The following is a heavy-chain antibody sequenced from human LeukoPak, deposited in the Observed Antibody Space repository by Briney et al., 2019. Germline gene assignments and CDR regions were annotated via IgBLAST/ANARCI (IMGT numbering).Heavy chain of an antibody. D-gene: IGHD2-2*03. CDR3: ARNLDIVVVPAVRVDYGMDV. CDR2: ISSSGSTI. V-gene: IGHV3-11*01. J-gene: IGHJ6*02. CDR1: GFTFSDYY. Sequence: GGSLRLSCAASGFTFSDYYMSWIRQAPGKGLEWVSYISSSGSTIYYADSVKGRFTISRDNAKNSLYLQMNSLRAEDTAVYYCARNLDIVVVPAVRVDYGMDVWGQGTTVTVSS.